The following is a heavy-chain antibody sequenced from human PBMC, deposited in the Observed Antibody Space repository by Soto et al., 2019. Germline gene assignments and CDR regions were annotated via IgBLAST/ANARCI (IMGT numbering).Heavy chain of an antibody. V-gene: IGHV4-59*01. CDR2: IYSGGST. D-gene: IGHD1-1*01. CDR1: GDFISTFY. CDR3: VREGKFLMVQNQKDRHYYYLEA. Sequence: PTETLSLTCTVSGDFISTFYWSWIRQPPGKGLEWIGYIYSGGSTNYNPSLKSRVTLSVDTSKNQLSLNLTSVTAADTAVYYCVREGKFLMVQNQKDRHYYYLEACGKATA. J-gene: IGHJ6*03.